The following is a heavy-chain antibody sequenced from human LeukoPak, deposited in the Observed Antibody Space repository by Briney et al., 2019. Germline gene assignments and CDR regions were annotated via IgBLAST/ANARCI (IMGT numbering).Heavy chain of an antibody. CDR3: AKDLGSLYCSGGTCYSREGALDY. J-gene: IGHJ4*02. D-gene: IGHD2-15*01. Sequence: GGSLRLTCAASGFTFSSYGMHWVRQAPGKGLEWVAFIRYGGTNKYYADSVKGRFTISRDNSKNTLYLQMNSLRAEDTAVYYCAKDLGSLYCSGGTCYSREGALDYWGQGTLVTVSS. CDR2: IRYGGTNK. CDR1: GFTFSSYG. V-gene: IGHV3-30*02.